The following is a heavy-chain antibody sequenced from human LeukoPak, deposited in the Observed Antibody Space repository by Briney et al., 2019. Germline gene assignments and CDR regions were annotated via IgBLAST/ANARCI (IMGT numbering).Heavy chain of an antibody. CDR3: ARELLGGRDFWSGYSAYYYYMDV. CDR1: GGSISSGDYY. CDR2: IYTSGST. V-gene: IGHV4-61*02. Sequence: PSETLSLTCTVSGGSISSGDYYWSWIRQPAGKGLEWIGRIYTSGSTNYNPSLKSRVTISVDTSKNQFSLKLSSVTAADTAVYYCARELLGGRDFWSGYSAYYYYMDVWGKGTTVTVSS. D-gene: IGHD3-3*01. J-gene: IGHJ6*03.